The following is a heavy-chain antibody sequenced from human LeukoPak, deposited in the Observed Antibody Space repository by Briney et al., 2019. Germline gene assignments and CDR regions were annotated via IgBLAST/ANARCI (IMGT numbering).Heavy chain of an antibody. CDR3: ARGGNWQQLVEYYFDY. CDR2: INPNSGVT. D-gene: IGHD6-13*01. Sequence: GASVMVSCKASGYIFTGYYIHWARQAPGQGLEWMGWINPNSGVTRYAQKFQGRVTTTRDTSINTAYMEVSRLRSDDTAVYYCARGGNWQQLVEYYFDYWGQGTLVTVSS. J-gene: IGHJ4*02. CDR1: GYIFTGYY. V-gene: IGHV1-2*02.